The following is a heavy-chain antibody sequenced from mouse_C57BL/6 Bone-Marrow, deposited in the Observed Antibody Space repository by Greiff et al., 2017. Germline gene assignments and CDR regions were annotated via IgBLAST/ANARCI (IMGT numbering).Heavy chain of an antibody. Sequence: EVQRVESGEGLVKPGGSLKLSCAASGFSFSSYAMSWVRQTPEKRLEWVAYISSGGDYTYYADPVKGRFTISRDKARNTLYLHMSSLKSEDTAMYYCTRDLGGYDYFDSWGPGTTLTVSS. CDR3: TRDLGGYDYFDS. V-gene: IGHV5-9-1*02. CDR2: ISSGGDYT. D-gene: IGHD1-1*02. CDR1: GFSFSSYA. J-gene: IGHJ2*01.